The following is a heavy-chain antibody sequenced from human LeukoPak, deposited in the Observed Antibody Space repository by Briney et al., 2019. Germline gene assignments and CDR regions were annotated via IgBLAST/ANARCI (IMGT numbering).Heavy chain of an antibody. CDR3: ARRRYNWNAIDY. J-gene: IGHJ4*02. CDR1: GFTFSDYY. CDR2: ISSSGNII. V-gene: IGHV3-11*01. Sequence: GGSLRLSCAASGFTFSDYYMSWIRQAPGKELEWVSYISSSGNIIYYADSVKGRFTISRDNAKNPLYLQMNSLRAEGTAVYYCARRRYNWNAIDYWGQGTLVTVSS. D-gene: IGHD1-20*01.